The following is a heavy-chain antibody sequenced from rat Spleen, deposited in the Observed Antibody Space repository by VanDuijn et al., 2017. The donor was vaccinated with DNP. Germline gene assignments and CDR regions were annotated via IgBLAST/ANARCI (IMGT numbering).Heavy chain of an antibody. V-gene: IGHV5S13*01. CDR1: GFTFSNYV. J-gene: IGHJ3*01. D-gene: IGHD1-11*01. CDR2: ISTGGGNT. Sequence: EVQLVESGGGLVQPGRSLKLSCAASGFTFSNYVMAWVRQAPTKGLEWVASISTGGGNTYYRDSVKGRFTVSRDNAKNTQYLQMDSLRSEDTATYYCATLTTEGIDLAYWGQGTLVTVSS. CDR3: ATLTTEGIDLAY.